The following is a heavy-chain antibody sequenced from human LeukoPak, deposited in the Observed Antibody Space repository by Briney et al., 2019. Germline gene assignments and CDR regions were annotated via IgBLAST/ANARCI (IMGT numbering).Heavy chain of an antibody. J-gene: IGHJ4*02. CDR2: IYYSGST. D-gene: IGHD4-11*01. V-gene: IGHV4-39*07. Sequence: SETLSLTCTVSGGSISSSSYYWGWIRQPPGKGLEWIGSIYYSGSTHYNTSLKSRVSISVDTSKNQFSLKLNSVTAADTAVYYCARGDYRFDYWGQGTLVTVSS. CDR1: GGSISSSSYY. CDR3: ARGDYRFDY.